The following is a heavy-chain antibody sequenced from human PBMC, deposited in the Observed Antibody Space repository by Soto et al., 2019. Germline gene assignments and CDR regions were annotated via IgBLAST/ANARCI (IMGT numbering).Heavy chain of an antibody. J-gene: IGHJ3*02. Sequence: QVQLQQWGAGLLKPSETLSLTCAVYGGFVSSGSYYWSWIRQPPGKGLEWIGEMSHSGGTHFNPSLKSRVTRSVDTSKNQFSLKMSSVTAADTALYYWARVERGTATTVVDAFDIWGPGQMVTVSS. CDR2: MSHSGGT. CDR3: ARVERGTATTVVDAFDI. D-gene: IGHD1-1*01. V-gene: IGHV4-34*01. CDR1: GGFVSSGSYY.